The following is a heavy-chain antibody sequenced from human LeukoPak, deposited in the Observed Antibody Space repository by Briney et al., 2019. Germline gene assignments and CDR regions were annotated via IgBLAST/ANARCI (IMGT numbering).Heavy chain of an antibody. V-gene: IGHV1-69*04. J-gene: IGHJ3*02. D-gene: IGHD3-3*01. CDR1: GGTFSSYA. CDR3: ARDLVSGGDYDFWSGYAFDI. CDR2: IIPILGIA. Sequence: ASVKVSCKASGGTFSSYAISWARQAPGQGLEWMGRIIPILGIANYAQKFQGRVTITADKSTSTAYMELSSLRSEDTAVYYCARDLVSGGDYDFWSGYAFDIWGQGTMVTVSS.